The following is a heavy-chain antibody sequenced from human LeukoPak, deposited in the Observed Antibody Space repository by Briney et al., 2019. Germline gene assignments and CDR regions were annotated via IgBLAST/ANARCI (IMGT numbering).Heavy chain of an antibody. Sequence: ASVKVSCKASGYTFTSYGISWVRQAPGQGLEWMGRISAYNGNTNYAQKLQGRVTMTTDTSTSTAYMELRSLRSDDTAVYYCAAGTRLDWLFGYWGQGTLVTVSS. CDR1: GYTFTSYG. D-gene: IGHD3-9*01. CDR2: ISAYNGNT. V-gene: IGHV1-18*01. J-gene: IGHJ4*02. CDR3: AAGTRLDWLFGY.